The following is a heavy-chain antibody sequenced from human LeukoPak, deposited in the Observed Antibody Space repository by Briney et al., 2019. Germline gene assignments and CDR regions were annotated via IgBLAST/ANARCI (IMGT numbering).Heavy chain of an antibody. J-gene: IGHJ3*02. Sequence: ASVKVSCKASGGTFSSYAISWVRQAPGQGLEWMGGIIPIFGTANYAQKFQGRVTITTDESTSTAYMELSSLRSEDTAVYYCARLLKRQDAFDIWGQGTMVTVSS. CDR1: GGTFSSYA. V-gene: IGHV1-69*05. CDR3: ARLLKRQDAFDI. CDR2: IIPIFGTA. D-gene: IGHD2-15*01.